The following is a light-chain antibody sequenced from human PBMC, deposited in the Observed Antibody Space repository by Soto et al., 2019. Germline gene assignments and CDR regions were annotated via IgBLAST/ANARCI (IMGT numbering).Light chain of an antibody. J-gene: IGKJ1*01. CDR2: KAS. CDR3: QQYNGYSRT. Sequence: DIQMTQSPSTLSASVGDRVTITCRASQSISSWLAWYQQKPGKAPKLLIYKASILQSGVPSRFSGSGSGTEFTLTITSLQPDDFVTYYCQQYNGYSRTFGQGTKVEV. V-gene: IGKV1-5*03. CDR1: QSISSW.